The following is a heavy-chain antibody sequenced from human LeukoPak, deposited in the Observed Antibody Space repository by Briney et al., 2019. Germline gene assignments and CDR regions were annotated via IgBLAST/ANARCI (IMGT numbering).Heavy chain of an antibody. J-gene: IGHJ4*02. D-gene: IGHD3-10*01. Sequence: SETLSLTCAVYGGSFSGYYWSWIRQPPGKGLEWIGEINHSGSTNYNPSLKSRVTISVDTSKNLFSLKLSSVTAADTAVYYCARSSVWFGEPTLDYWGQGTLVTVSS. V-gene: IGHV4-34*01. CDR2: INHSGST. CDR1: GGSFSGYY. CDR3: ARSSVWFGEPTLDY.